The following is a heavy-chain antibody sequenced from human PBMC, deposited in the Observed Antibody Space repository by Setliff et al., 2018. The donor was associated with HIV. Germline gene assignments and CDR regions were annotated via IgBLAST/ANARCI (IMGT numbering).Heavy chain of an antibody. CDR2: SRSISEDYTT. Sequence: PGESLKISCAASGLIFNDHFMDWVRQAPGKGLEWIGRSRSISEDYTTYYAASVKGRFTISRDDSRNTLYLQMNSMKSDDTATYYCVGHYYDPLTGYYVWFFDVWGRGTLVTVSS. CDR3: VGHYYDPLTGYYVWFFDV. CDR1: GLIFNDHF. V-gene: IGHV3-72*01. J-gene: IGHJ2*01. D-gene: IGHD3-9*01.